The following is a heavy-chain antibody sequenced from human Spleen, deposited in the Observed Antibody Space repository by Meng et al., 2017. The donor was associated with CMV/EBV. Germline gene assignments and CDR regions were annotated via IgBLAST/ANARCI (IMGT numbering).Heavy chain of an antibody. CDR1: GFTFSNAW. J-gene: IGHJ3*02. D-gene: IGHD6-19*01. V-gene: IGHV3-15*01. CDR3: ARVVVVAGKAFDI. CDR2: IKSKTDGGTT. Sequence: GESLKISCAASGFTFSNAWMSWVRQAPGKGLEWVGRIKSKTDGGTTDYAAPVKGRFTISRDDSKNTLYLQMNSLRAEDTAVYYCARVVVVAGKAFDIWGQGTMVTVSS.